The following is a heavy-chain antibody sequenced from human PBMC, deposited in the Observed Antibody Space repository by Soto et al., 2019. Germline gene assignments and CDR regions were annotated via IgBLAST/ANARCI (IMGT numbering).Heavy chain of an antibody. J-gene: IGHJ6*02. V-gene: IGHV1-69*01. D-gene: IGHD6-6*01. CDR3: ARTSWGYSSSSMVRNYYYGMDV. CDR2: IIPIFGTA. CDR1: GGTFSSYA. Sequence: QVQLVQSGAEVKKPGSSVKVSCKASGGTFSSYAISWVRQAPGQGLEWMGGIIPIFGTANYEQKFQGRVTITADESTSTAYMELSSLRSEDTAVYYCARTSWGYSSSSMVRNYYYGMDVWGQGTTVTVSS.